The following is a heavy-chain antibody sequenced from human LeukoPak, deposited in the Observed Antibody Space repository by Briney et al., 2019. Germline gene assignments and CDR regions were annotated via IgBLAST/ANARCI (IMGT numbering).Heavy chain of an antibody. J-gene: IGHJ3*02. Sequence: SETLSLTCAVYGGSFSGYYWSWIRQPPGKGLEWIGEINHSGSTNYNPSLKSRVTISVDTSKNQFSLKLSSVTAADTAVYYCARGRITFGGVIVSGAFDIWGKGTMVTVSS. CDR1: GGSFSGYY. CDR2: INHSGST. V-gene: IGHV4-34*01. D-gene: IGHD3-16*02. CDR3: ARGRITFGGVIVSGAFDI.